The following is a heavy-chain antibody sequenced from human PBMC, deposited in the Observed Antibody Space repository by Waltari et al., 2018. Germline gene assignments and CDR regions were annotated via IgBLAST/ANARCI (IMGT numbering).Heavy chain of an antibody. Sequence: VQLQQWGAGLLKPSETLSPTGAVYGGSLSGYYWSWIRQPRGQGLEWIGEINHSGSTNYNPSLKSRVTISVDTSKNQFSLKLSSVTAADTAVYYCARVRNYDSRVWVPARRGDVWGQGTTVTVSS. V-gene: IGHV4-34*01. CDR3: ARVRNYDSRVWVPARRGDV. D-gene: IGHD3-3*01. J-gene: IGHJ6*02. CDR2: INHSGST. CDR1: GGSLSGYY.